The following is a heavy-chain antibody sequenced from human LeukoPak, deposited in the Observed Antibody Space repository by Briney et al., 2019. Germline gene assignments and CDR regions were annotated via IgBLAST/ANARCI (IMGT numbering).Heavy chain of an antibody. CDR2: ISSSSTI. Sequence: PGGSLRLSCAASGFTFSSYSMNWVRQAPGKGLEWVSYISSSSTIYYADSVKGRFTISRDDAKNSLYLQMNSLRAEDTAVYYCARGNLAAAGTSKIDYYYYMDVWGKGTTVTVSS. D-gene: IGHD6-13*01. V-gene: IGHV3-48*04. CDR3: ARGNLAAAGTSKIDYYYYMDV. CDR1: GFTFSSYS. J-gene: IGHJ6*03.